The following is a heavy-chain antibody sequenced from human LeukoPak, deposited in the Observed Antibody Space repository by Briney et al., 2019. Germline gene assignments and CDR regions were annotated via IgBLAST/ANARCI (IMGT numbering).Heavy chain of an antibody. CDR1: GFTFSSYA. Sequence: GGSLRLSCAASGFTFSSYAMSWVRQAPGKGLEWVSAISGSGGSTYYADPVKGRFTISRDNSKNTLYLQMNSLRAEDTAVYYCAKKMRDLLWFGEWGQGTLVTVSS. J-gene: IGHJ4*02. V-gene: IGHV3-23*01. CDR2: ISGSGGST. D-gene: IGHD3-10*01. CDR3: AKKMRDLLWFGE.